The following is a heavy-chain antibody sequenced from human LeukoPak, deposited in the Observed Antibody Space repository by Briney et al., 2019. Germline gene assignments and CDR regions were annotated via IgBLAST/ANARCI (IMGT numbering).Heavy chain of an antibody. CDR2: ISSSSSTI. D-gene: IGHD5-18*01. J-gene: IGHJ4*02. Sequence: GGSLRLSCAASGFTFSSYSMNWVRQAPGKGLEWVSYISSSSSTIYYADSVKGRFTISRDNAKNSLYLQMNSLRDEDTAVYYCASWKRGYSYGYHYWGQGTLVTVSS. CDR1: GFTFSSYS. V-gene: IGHV3-48*02. CDR3: ASWKRGYSYGYHY.